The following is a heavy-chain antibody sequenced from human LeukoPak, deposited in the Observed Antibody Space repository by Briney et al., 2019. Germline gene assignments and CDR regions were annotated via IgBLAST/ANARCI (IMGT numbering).Heavy chain of an antibody. J-gene: IGHJ5*02. D-gene: IGHD4-17*01. CDR1: GFTFSNYA. V-gene: IGHV3-23*01. Sequence: GGSLRLSCAASGFTFSNYAMSWVRQAPGEGLEWVSGISGSGGSTYYADSVKGLFTISRDNSKSTLYLQMNSLRPEDTAVYYCAKGVGYGDYEGEFDPWGQGTLVTVSS. CDR2: ISGSGGST. CDR3: AKGVGYGDYEGEFDP.